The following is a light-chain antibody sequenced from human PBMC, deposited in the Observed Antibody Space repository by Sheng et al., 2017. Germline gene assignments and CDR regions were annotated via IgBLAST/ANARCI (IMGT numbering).Light chain of an antibody. V-gene: IGLV3-1*01. Sequence: SYELTQAPSVSVSPGQTATITCSGHKLGDKFVSWYQQRPGQSPVLVVYQNARRSSGIPERFSGSKSVTTSTLTISGTQAVDEADYYCQAWDSSTASVFGGGTKLTVL. CDR3: QAWDSSTASV. CDR2: QNA. J-gene: IGLJ3*02. CDR1: KLGDKF.